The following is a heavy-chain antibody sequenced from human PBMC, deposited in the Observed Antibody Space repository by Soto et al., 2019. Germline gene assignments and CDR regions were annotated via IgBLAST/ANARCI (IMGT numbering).Heavy chain of an antibody. CDR1: GYTFTSYG. CDR2: ISAYNGNT. Sequence: ASVKVSCKASGYTFTSYGISWVRQALGQGLEWMGWISAYNGNTNYAQKLQGRETMNTDKSTSTAYMELRSLRYDDTDVYYCVRKEIITAMVPTPFNYWGQGTLVTV. D-gene: IGHD5-18*01. CDR3: VRKEIITAMVPTPFNY. J-gene: IGHJ4*02. V-gene: IGHV1-18*01.